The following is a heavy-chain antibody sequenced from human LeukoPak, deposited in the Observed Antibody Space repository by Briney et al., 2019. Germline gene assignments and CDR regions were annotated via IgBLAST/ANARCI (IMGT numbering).Heavy chain of an antibody. Sequence: SVKVSCKASGGTFSSYTISWVRQAPGQGLEWMGRIIPILGIANYDQKFQGRVTITADKSTSTAYMGLSSLRSEDTAVYYCASGYGDYIDYWGQGTLVTVSS. CDR2: IIPILGIA. CDR1: GGTFSSYT. D-gene: IGHD4-17*01. CDR3: ASGYGDYIDY. J-gene: IGHJ4*02. V-gene: IGHV1-69*02.